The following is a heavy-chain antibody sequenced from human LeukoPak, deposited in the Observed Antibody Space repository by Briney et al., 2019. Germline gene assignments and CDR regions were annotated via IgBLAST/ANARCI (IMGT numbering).Heavy chain of an antibody. D-gene: IGHD1-1*01. CDR1: GFTFTNYY. CDR2: IDTNSGGT. Sequence: ASVKVSCKASGFTFTNYYINWVRQAPGQGLEWMGRIDTNSGGTEFAQKFQGRVTMTRDTSISSAYMELSSLRSDDTAVYYCASPYMVLDAFDLWGGGTMVTVSS. CDR3: ASPYMVLDAFDL. J-gene: IGHJ3*01. V-gene: IGHV1-2*02.